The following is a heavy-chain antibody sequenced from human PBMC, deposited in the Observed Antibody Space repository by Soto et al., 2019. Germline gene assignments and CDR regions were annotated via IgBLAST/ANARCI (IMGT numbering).Heavy chain of an antibody. CDR2: IDPSDSDT. J-gene: IGHJ5*02. Sequence: ASVKISCLASGDSFTNNWIAWVHQMPGKGLEWMGIIDPSDSDTSYSPSFQGQVIMSVDKSCSIAYLQWNSLKASDTAMYFCARAGTHCSNGVCSMAWFGPWGQGSPVTVSS. CDR1: GDSFTNNW. V-gene: IGHV5-51*07. CDR3: ARAGTHCSNGVCSMAWFGP. D-gene: IGHD2-8*01.